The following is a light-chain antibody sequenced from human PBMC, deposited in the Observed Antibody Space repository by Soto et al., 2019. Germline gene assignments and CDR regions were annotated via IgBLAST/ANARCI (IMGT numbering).Light chain of an antibody. V-gene: IGKV3-11*01. J-gene: IGKJ4*01. CDR3: QQRSNWPLT. CDR2: DAS. Sequence: EIVLTQSPATLSLSPGERATLSCRASQSVSSFLAWYQQKPGLAPRLLIYDASNRATGIPARFSGSGSGTDFTLTISSLEPEDFAVYSCQQRSNWPLTFGGGTKVEIK. CDR1: QSVSSF.